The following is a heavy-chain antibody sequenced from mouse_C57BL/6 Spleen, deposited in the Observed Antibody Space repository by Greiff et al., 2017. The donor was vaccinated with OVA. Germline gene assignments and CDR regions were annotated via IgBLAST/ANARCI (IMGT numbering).Heavy chain of an antibody. CDR3: AREFITTVVGYPGYYFDY. CDR1: GYTFTDYY. Sequence: EVQLQQSGPVLVKPGASVKMSCKASGYTFTDYYMNWVKQSHGKSLEWIGVINPYNGGTSYNQKFKGKATLTVDKSSSTAYMELNSLTSEDSAVYYCAREFITTVVGYPGYYFDYWGQGTTLTVSS. V-gene: IGHV1-19*01. CDR2: INPYNGGT. D-gene: IGHD1-1*01. J-gene: IGHJ2*01.